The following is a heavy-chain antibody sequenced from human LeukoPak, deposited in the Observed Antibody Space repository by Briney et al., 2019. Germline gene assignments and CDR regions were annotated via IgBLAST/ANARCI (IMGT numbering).Heavy chain of an antibody. V-gene: IGHV3-7*01. Sequence: GGSLRLSCAASGFTFSSYWMSWVRQAPGKGLEWVANIKQDGSEKYYVDSVKGRFTISRDNSKNTLYLQMNSLRAEDTAVYYCAREASSNYYDSSHAFDIWGQGTMVTVSS. D-gene: IGHD3-22*01. CDR1: GFTFSSYW. J-gene: IGHJ3*02. CDR3: AREASSNYYDSSHAFDI. CDR2: IKQDGSEK.